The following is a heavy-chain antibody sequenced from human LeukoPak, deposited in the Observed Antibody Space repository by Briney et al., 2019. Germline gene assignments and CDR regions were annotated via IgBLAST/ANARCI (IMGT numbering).Heavy chain of an antibody. D-gene: IGHD6-13*01. CDR1: GFIFSSYA. Sequence: GGSLRLSCAASGFIFSSYAMSWVRQAPGKGLEWVSAISGSGGSTYYADSVKGRFTISRDNSKNTLYLQMNSLRAEDTAVYYCAKARVPYSSSWYWFDPWGQGTLVTVSS. V-gene: IGHV3-23*01. J-gene: IGHJ5*02. CDR3: AKARVPYSSSWYWFDP. CDR2: ISGSGGST.